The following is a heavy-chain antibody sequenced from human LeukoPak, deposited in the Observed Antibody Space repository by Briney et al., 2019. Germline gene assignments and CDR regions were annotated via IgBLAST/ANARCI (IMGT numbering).Heavy chain of an antibody. J-gene: IGHJ6*02. D-gene: IGHD3-10*01. V-gene: IGHV1-69*01. Sequence: ASVKVSCKASGGTFISYAISWVRQAPGQGLEWMGGMIPIFGTANYAQKFQGRVTITADESTSTAYMELSSLRSEDTAVYYCAIAYYYGSGTPRRYYYYYGMDVWGQGTTVTVSS. CDR2: MIPIFGTA. CDR3: AIAYYYGSGTPRRYYYYYGMDV. CDR1: GGTFISYA.